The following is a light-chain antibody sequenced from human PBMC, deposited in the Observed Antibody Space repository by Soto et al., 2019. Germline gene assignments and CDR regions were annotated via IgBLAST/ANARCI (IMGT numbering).Light chain of an antibody. CDR3: QQYNNWPLT. CDR1: QSVSSN. Sequence: EIVMTQSPATLSVSPGERATLSCRASQSVSSNLAWYQQKPGQAPRLLLYDASTRATGLPARFSGSGSGTEFTLTISSLQSEDFAVYHCQQYNNWPLTFGGGTKVDIK. V-gene: IGKV3-15*01. CDR2: DAS. J-gene: IGKJ4*01.